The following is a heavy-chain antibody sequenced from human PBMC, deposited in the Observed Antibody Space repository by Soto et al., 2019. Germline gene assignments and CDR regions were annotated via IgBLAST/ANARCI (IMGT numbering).Heavy chain of an antibody. D-gene: IGHD5-18*01. CDR3: ARISGYSYGLPPYVDY. Sequence: QVQLQESGPGLVKPSETLSLTCTVSGGSVSSGSYYWSWIRQPPGKGLEWIGYIYYSGSTNYNPSLKSRVTISVDTSKDQFSLKLSSVTAADTAVYYCARISGYSYGLPPYVDYWGQGTLVTVSS. CDR2: IYYSGST. V-gene: IGHV4-61*01. CDR1: GGSVSSGSYY. J-gene: IGHJ4*02.